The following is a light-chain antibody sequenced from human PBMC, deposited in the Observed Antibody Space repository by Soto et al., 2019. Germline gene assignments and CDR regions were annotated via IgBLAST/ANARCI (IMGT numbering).Light chain of an antibody. CDR3: QHYNSYSEA. J-gene: IGKJ1*01. CDR2: ASS. V-gene: IGKV1-6*01. CDR1: QGIKND. Sequence: AIQMTQSPSSLSASVGDRVTITCRASQGIKNDVAWYQQKPGKAPKLLIYASSSLQSGVPPRFSGSGSGTDFTLTISSLQPDDFATYYCQHYNSYSEAFGQGTKVELK.